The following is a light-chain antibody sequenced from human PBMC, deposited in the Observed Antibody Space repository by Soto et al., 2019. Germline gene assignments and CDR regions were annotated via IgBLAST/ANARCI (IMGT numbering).Light chain of an antibody. CDR1: QDISKY. J-gene: IGKJ2*01. CDR3: QQYDNVPRT. CDR2: DAS. V-gene: IGKV1-33*01. Sequence: DSPMTQSPSSLSASVGDRVTITCQASQDISKYLNWFQQRPGKAPRLLIYDASKLETGVPSRYSGRGVGTDFTFIISSLQPEDIATYYCQQYDNVPRTFGQGTKLEIK.